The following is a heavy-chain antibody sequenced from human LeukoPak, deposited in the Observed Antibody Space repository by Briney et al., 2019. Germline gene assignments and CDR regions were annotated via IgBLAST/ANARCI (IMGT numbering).Heavy chain of an antibody. D-gene: IGHD3-22*01. CDR2: ISYDGSNK. CDR1: GFTFSSYA. J-gene: IGHJ4*02. CDR3: ARAHYYDSSGYSI. V-gene: IGHV3-30-3*01. Sequence: GRSLRLSCAASGFTFSSYAMHWVRQAPGKGLEWVAVISYDGSNKYYADSVKGRFTISRDNSKNTLYLQMNSLRAEDTAVYYCARAHYYDSSGYSIWGQGTLVTVSS.